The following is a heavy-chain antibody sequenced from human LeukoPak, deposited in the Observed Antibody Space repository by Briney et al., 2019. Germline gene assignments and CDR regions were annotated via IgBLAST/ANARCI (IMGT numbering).Heavy chain of an antibody. D-gene: IGHD3-22*01. CDR2: IYSGGDK. V-gene: IGHV3-53*01. Sequence: GGSLRLSCAASGFSVSNNYVSWVRQAPGKGLEWVSLIYSGGDKRYAASVMGRFTISRDNSKNTLYLQMDSLRVEDTAVYYCGGYSSLDHWGQGTLVTVSS. CDR3: GGYSSLDH. CDR1: GFSVSNNY. J-gene: IGHJ4*02.